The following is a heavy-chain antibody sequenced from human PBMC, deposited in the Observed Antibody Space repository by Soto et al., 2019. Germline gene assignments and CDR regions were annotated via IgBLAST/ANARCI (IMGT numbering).Heavy chain of an antibody. J-gene: IGHJ4*02. CDR3: ARSAVTKSSRNYFDY. Sequence: QLQLQESGPGLVKPSETLSLTCTVSGGSISSSSYYWGWIRQPPGKGLEWIGSIYYSGSTYYNPSLKSRVTISVDTSKNQFSLKLSSVTAADTAVYYCARSAVTKSSRNYFDYWGQGTLVTVSS. CDR1: GGSISSSSYY. V-gene: IGHV4-39*01. D-gene: IGHD4-17*01. CDR2: IYYSGST.